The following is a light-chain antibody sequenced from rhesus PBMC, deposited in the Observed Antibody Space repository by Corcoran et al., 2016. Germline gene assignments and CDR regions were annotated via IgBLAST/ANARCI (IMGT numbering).Light chain of an antibody. CDR1: ENVNNY. CDR3: QHNYGTPLT. Sequence: DIQMTQSPSSLSASIGDRVTITCRASENVNNYLHWYQQKPGKAPKLLIYKTSTLQSGVPSRFSGSGSGTEYTVTISSLQSEDVATYSCQHNYGTPLTFGGGTKVEIK. V-gene: IGKV1-74*01. CDR2: KTS. J-gene: IGKJ4*01.